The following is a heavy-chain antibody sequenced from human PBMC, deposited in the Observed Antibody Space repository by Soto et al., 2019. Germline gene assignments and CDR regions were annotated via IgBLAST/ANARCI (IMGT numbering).Heavy chain of an antibody. CDR3: ATAGVSGISHTFYTYYVMAV. Sequence: ASVKVSCKVSGYTLTELSMHWVRQAPGKGLEWMGHFDPEDGETIYAQKFQGRVTMTEDTFTDTAYMELSSLRSEDTAVYYCATAGVSGISHTFYTYYVMAVWGQGTTVTVSS. D-gene: IGHD1-26*01. J-gene: IGHJ6*02. CDR1: GYTLTELS. CDR2: FDPEDGET. V-gene: IGHV1-24*01.